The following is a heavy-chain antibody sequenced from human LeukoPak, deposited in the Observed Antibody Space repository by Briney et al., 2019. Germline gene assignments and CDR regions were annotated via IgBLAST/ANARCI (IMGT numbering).Heavy chain of an antibody. Sequence: GGSLRLSCAASGFTFSSYWMSWVRQAPGKGLEWVANIKQDGSEKYYVDSVKGRFTISRDNSKNTLYLQMNSLRAEDTAVYYCAKVRRETRMTGTEDYYFDYWGQGTLVTVSS. CDR1: GFTFSSYW. J-gene: IGHJ4*02. CDR2: IKQDGSEK. D-gene: IGHD1-20*01. V-gene: IGHV3-7*03. CDR3: AKVRRETRMTGTEDYYFDY.